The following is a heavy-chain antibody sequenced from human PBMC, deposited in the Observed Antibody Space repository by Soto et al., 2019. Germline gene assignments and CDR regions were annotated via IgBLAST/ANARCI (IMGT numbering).Heavy chain of an antibody. CDR1: GDTPSTYA. CDR3: AIFGLDVDS. CDR2: IIPILGTP. J-gene: IGHJ4*02. D-gene: IGHD3-3*01. V-gene: IGHV1-69*14. Sequence: QVQLVQSGAEVQKPGSSVNVSCKASGDTPSTYAISWVRQAPGQGLEWMGGIIPILGTPNYAQRFQGRITISADTSTRTTYMELNSVTSDDTAVFYCAIFGLDVDSWGQGTLVIVSS.